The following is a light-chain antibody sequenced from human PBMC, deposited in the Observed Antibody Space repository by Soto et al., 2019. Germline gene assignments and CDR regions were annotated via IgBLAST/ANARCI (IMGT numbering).Light chain of an antibody. V-gene: IGLV2-23*01. CDR1: SSDVGSDNL. CDR3: CSYAGSSTAI. Sequence: QSALTQPASVSGSPGQSITISCTGTSSDVGSDNLASWYQQHPGKAPKLMIYEGSKRPSGVSNRFSGSKSGNTASLTISGLQAEDEADYYCCSYAGSSTAIFGGGTKLTVL. J-gene: IGLJ2*01. CDR2: EGS.